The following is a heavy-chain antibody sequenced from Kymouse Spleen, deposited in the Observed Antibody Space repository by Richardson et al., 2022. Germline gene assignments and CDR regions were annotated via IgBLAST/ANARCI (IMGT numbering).Heavy chain of an antibody. D-gene: IGHD6-6*01. CDR3: ARAPSIAARLYYYYYGMDV. V-gene: IGHV3-74*01. Sequence: EVQLVESGGGLVQPGGSLRLSCAASGFTFSSYWMHWVRQAPGKGLVWVSRINSDGSSTSYADSVKGRFTISRDNAKNTLYLQMNSLRAEDTAVYYCARAPSIAARLYYYYYGMDVWGQGTTVTVSS. CDR2: INSDGSST. CDR1: GFTFSSYW. J-gene: IGHJ6*02.